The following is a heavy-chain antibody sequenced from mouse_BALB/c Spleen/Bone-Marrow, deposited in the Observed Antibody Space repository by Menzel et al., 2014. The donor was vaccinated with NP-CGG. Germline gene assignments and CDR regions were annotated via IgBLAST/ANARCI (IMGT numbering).Heavy chain of an antibody. CDR3: ARYGNYCYAMDY. CDR1: GFNIKDSY. J-gene: IGHJ4*01. D-gene: IGHD2-1*01. CDR2: IDPANGNT. Sequence: VQLQQSGAELVKPGASVKLSCTASGFNIKDSYMHWVKQRPEQGLEWIGRIDPANGNTKYDPKFQGKVTITADTSSNTAYVQVNKLTSKYTAIYYCARYGNYCYAMDYWGQGTSVTVSS. V-gene: IGHV14-3*02.